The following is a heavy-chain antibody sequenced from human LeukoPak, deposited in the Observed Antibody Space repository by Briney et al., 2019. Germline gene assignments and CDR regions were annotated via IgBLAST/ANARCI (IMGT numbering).Heavy chain of an antibody. Sequence: GGSLRLSCAASGFTFSSYAMSWVRQAPGKGLEWVSAISGSGGSTYYADSVKGRFTISRDNSKNTLYLQMNGLRAEDTAVYYCAKGRRLLRFLEWLSAYYMDVWGKGTTVTVSS. CDR1: GFTFSSYA. J-gene: IGHJ6*03. CDR2: ISGSGGST. V-gene: IGHV3-23*01. CDR3: AKGRRLLRFLEWLSAYYMDV. D-gene: IGHD3-3*01.